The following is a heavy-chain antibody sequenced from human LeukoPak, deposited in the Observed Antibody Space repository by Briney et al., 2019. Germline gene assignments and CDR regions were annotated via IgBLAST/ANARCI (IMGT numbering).Heavy chain of an antibody. D-gene: IGHD3-22*01. V-gene: IGHV3-74*01. CDR3: TSGRYDSSRYLDY. CDR1: GFXFNTYW. Sequence: GGSLRLSCAASGFXFNTYWIHWVRQAPGKGLVWVSRLNPDGRSTNYADSVKGRFTISRDNAKNTLYLQMSSLGADDTAVYYCTSGRYDSSRYLDYWGQGTLVTVSS. CDR2: LNPDGRST. J-gene: IGHJ4*02.